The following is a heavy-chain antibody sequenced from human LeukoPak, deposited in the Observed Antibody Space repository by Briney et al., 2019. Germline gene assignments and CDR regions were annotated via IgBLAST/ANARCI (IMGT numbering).Heavy chain of an antibody. Sequence: GGSLRLSCADSALTFRDYEMNCVRQARGKGLEGVSYISDGGSTIFCADSVKGRFTIQREIAKNSLYLQMKSLRAEDAAVYYCARVGPVVVVGSTRNYYYGMDVWGQGTTVTVSS. CDR1: ALTFRDYE. V-gene: IGHV3-48*03. D-gene: IGHD2-15*01. CDR2: ISDGGSTI. CDR3: ARVGPVVVVGSTRNYYYGMDV. J-gene: IGHJ6*02.